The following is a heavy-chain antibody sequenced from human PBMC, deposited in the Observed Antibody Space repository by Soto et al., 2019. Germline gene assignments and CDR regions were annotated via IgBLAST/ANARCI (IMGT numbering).Heavy chain of an antibody. CDR2: IHGGGGAT. V-gene: IGHV3-23*01. J-gene: IGHJ2*01. D-gene: IGHD1-1*01. CDR3: AKFEGHPLEYWYLEF. CDR1: GFTFGAYA. Sequence: EVQLLESGGGLVQPGGSLSLSCTASGFTFGAYAMGWVRQAQGKGLEWVSTIHGGGGATHYADSVKGRFTISRDDSKNTLYAQMNSLRAEDTAVYYCAKFEGHPLEYWYLEFWGRGTLVTVSS.